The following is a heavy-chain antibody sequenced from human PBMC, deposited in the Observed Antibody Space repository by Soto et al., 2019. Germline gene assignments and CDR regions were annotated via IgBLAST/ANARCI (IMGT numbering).Heavy chain of an antibody. CDR1: GFTFSSYG. Sequence: PGGSLRLSSAASGFTFSSYGMHWVRQAPGKGLEWVAVISYDGSNKYYADSVKGRFTISRDNSKNTLYLQMNSLRAEDTAVYYCASVVGATNYYYYYGMDVWGQGTTVTVSS. CDR3: ASVVGATNYYYYYGMDV. V-gene: IGHV3-30*03. J-gene: IGHJ6*02. CDR2: ISYDGSNK. D-gene: IGHD1-26*01.